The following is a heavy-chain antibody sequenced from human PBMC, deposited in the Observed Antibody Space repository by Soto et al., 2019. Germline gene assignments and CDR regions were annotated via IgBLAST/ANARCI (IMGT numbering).Heavy chain of an antibody. D-gene: IGHD3-3*01. CDR3: ARDHAIFGVVTPDY. J-gene: IGHJ4*02. CDR2: ISYDGSNK. V-gene: IGHV3-30-3*01. Sequence: PGGSLRLSCSASGFIFRRYWMAWVRQAPGKGLEWVAVISYDGSNKYYADSVKGRFTISRDNSKNTLYLQMNSLRAEDTAVYYCARDHAIFGVVTPDYWGQGTLVTVSS. CDR1: GFIFRRYW.